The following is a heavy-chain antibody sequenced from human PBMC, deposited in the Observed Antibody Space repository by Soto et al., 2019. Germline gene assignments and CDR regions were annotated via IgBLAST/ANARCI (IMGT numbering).Heavy chain of an antibody. CDR1: GYSFTSLD. V-gene: IGHV1-8*01. Sequence: ASVKVSCKASGYSFTSLDINWVRQTAGQGLEWMGWMEPSTGRTGYAQKFQGRVTMTRDTSINTAYMELTTLTSDDTAFYYCARGVSAGVDYWGQGTLVTAPQ. CDR3: ARGVSAGVDY. D-gene: IGHD1-26*01. J-gene: IGHJ4*02. CDR2: MEPSTGRT.